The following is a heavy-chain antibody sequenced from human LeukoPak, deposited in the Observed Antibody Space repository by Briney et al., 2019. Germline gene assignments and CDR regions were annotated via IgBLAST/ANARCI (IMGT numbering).Heavy chain of an antibody. CDR2: INPHSGGT. D-gene: IGHD3-22*01. V-gene: IGHV1-2*02. J-gene: IGHJ4*02. CDR3: ARAPYYYDCSCRIDY. CDR1: RYTFTGYY. Sequence: ASVKVSCKASRYTFTGYYMHWVRQAPGQGLEWMGWINPHSGGTNSAQMFQGRVNMTRDTSISTAYMELSRLRSDDTAVYYCARAPYYYDCSCRIDYWGQGTLVTVSS.